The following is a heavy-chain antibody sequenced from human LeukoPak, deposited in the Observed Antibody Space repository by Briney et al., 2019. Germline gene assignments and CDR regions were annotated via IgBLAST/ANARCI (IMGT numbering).Heavy chain of an antibody. CDR1: GYTFTSYG. V-gene: IGHV1-18*01. CDR3: ATDRYYYDGIDY. Sequence: ASVKVSCKASGYTFTSYGISWVRQAPGQGLEWMGWISAYNGNTNYAQKLQGRVTMTEDTSTDTAYMELSSLRSEDTAVYYCATDRYYYDGIDYWGQGTLVTVSS. J-gene: IGHJ4*02. D-gene: IGHD3-22*01. CDR2: ISAYNGNT.